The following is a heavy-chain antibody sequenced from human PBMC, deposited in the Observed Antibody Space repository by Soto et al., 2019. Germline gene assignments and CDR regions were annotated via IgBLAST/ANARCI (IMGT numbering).Heavy chain of an antibody. CDR3: ARDSIGIAARELDY. D-gene: IGHD6-6*01. CDR2: INAGNGNR. CDR1: GYTFSSYA. Sequence: ASVKVSCKASGYTFSSYAMHWVRQAPGQRLEWMGWINAGNGNRKYSQKFQGRVTITADESTSTAYMELSSLRSEDTAVYYCARDSIGIAARELDYWGQGTLVTVSS. J-gene: IGHJ4*02. V-gene: IGHV1-3*01.